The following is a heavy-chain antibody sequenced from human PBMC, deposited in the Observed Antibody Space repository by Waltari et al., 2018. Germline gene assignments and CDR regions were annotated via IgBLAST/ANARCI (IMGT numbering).Heavy chain of an antibody. CDR2: INHSGST. J-gene: IGHJ3*02. CDR1: GGTFSGYY. CDR3: ARVRYFDWQDAFDI. Sequence: QVQLQQWGAGLLKPSENLSPTCAVYGGTFSGYYWSWIRQPPGKGLEWIGEINHSGSTNYNPPLKSRVTISVDTSKNQFSLKLSSVTAADTAVYYCARVRYFDWQDAFDIWGQGTMVTVSS. V-gene: IGHV4-34*01. D-gene: IGHD3-9*01.